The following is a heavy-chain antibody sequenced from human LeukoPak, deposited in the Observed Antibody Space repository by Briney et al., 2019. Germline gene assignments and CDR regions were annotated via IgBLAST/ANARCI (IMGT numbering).Heavy chain of an antibody. D-gene: IGHD2-15*01. J-gene: IGHJ6*03. CDR1: GGSISSGSYY. CDR2: IYYSGST. Sequence: SETLSLTCTVSGGSISSGSYYWGWIRQPPGKGLEWIGSIYYSGSTYYNPSLKSRVTISVDTSKNQFSLKLSSVTAADTAVYYCARHVNIVVVVAAPYYYYMDVWGKGTTVTVSS. V-gene: IGHV4-39*01. CDR3: ARHVNIVVVVAAPYYYYMDV.